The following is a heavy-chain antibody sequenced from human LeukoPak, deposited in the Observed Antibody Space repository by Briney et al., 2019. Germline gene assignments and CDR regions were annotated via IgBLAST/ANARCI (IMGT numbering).Heavy chain of an antibody. CDR2: IYYSGNT. V-gene: IGHV4-39*07. Sequence: SETLSLTCTVSGGSVRISSYYWGWIRQLPGKGLEWIGTIYYSGNTYYNPSLESRVTISVDTSRNQFSLRLSSVTAADTAVYYCARYHSGYDDYWGQGTPVTVSS. J-gene: IGHJ4*02. CDR1: GGSVRISSYY. D-gene: IGHD5-12*01. CDR3: ARYHSGYDDY.